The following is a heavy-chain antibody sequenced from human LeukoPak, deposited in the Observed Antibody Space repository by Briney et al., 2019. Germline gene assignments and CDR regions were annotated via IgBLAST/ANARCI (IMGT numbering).Heavy chain of an antibody. CDR1: GGSFSGYY. CDR2: INHSGST. J-gene: IGHJ4*02. V-gene: IGHV4-34*01. CDR3: ARGGYDSSGYYFAIDC. D-gene: IGHD3-22*01. Sequence: SETLSLTCAVYGGSFSGYYWSWIRQPPGKGLEWIGEINHSGSTNYNPSLKSRVTISVDTSKNQFSLKLSSVTAADTAVYYCARGGYDSSGYYFAIDCWGQGTLVTVSS.